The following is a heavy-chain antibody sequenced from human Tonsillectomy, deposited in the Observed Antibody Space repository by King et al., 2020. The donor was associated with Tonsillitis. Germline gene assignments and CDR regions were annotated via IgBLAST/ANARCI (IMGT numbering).Heavy chain of an antibody. CDR3: ARGGFWSGTSPQRNFDY. V-gene: IGHV3-30*04. CDR1: GFTFSSYA. CDR2: ITYDGSNK. Sequence: VQLVESGGGVVQPGRSLRLSCAASGFTFSSYAMHWVRQAPGKGLEWVAVITYDGSNKYYADSVKGRFTISRDNSKNTLYLQMNSLRAEDTAVYYCARGGFWSGTSPQRNFDYWGQGTLVTVSS. D-gene: IGHD3-3*01. J-gene: IGHJ4*02.